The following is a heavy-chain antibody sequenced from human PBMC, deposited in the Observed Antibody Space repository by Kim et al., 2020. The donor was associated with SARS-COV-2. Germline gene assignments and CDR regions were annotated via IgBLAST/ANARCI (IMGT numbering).Heavy chain of an antibody. CDR2: ISGSGGST. D-gene: IGHD5-12*01. CDR3: ATHRGGYEGGGPDY. CDR1: GFTFSSYA. Sequence: GGSLRLSCAASGFTFSSYAMSWVRQAPGKGLEWVSAISGSGGSTYYADSVKGRFTISRDNSKNTLYLQMNSLRAEDTAVYYCATHRGGYEGGGPDYWGQGTLVTVSS. J-gene: IGHJ4*02. V-gene: IGHV3-23*01.